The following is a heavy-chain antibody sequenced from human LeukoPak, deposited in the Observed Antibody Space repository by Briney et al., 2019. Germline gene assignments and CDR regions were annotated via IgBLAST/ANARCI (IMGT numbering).Heavy chain of an antibody. CDR2: IKQDGSEK. CDR1: GFTFSSYW. V-gene: IGHV3-7*03. D-gene: IGHD2-21*01. CDR3: AKDIAYCGGDCHSAGAFDI. J-gene: IGHJ3*02. Sequence: GGSLRLSCAASGFTFSSYWMSWVRQAPGKGLEWVANIKQDGSEKYYVDSVKGRFTISRDNAKNSLYLQMNSLRAEDMALYYCAKDIAYCGGDCHSAGAFDIWGQRTMVTVSS.